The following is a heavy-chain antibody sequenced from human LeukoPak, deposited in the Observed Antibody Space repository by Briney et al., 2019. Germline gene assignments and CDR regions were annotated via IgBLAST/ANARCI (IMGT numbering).Heavy chain of an antibody. Sequence: GGSLRLSCAASGFTFSSYAMHWVRQAPGKGLVWVSHIKTDGSSTNYAESVKGRFTISRDNAKNTVYLQMNSLRAEDTAVYYCAKDPMIVVVITPPRWFDPWGQGTLVTVSS. D-gene: IGHD3-22*01. CDR3: AKDPMIVVVITPPRWFDP. J-gene: IGHJ5*02. CDR1: GFTFSSYA. CDR2: IKTDGSST. V-gene: IGHV3-74*01.